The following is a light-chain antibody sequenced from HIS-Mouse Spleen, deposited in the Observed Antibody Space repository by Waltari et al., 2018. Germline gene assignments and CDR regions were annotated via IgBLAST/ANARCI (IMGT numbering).Light chain of an antibody. V-gene: IGLV3-21*03. CDR3: KVWDSSSDHPYV. CDR1: NIGSKS. CDR2: DDS. J-gene: IGLJ1*01. Sequence: SYVLTQPPSVSVAPGKTARITCGGNNIGSKSVHWYQQKPGQAPVLVVYDDSDRPSGIAERFSGSNSGNTATLTISRVEAGDEADYYCKVWDSSSDHPYVFGTGTKVTVL.